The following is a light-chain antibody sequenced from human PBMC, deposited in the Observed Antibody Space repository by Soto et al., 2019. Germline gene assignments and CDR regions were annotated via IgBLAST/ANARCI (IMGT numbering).Light chain of an antibody. J-gene: IGKJ4*01. CDR2: GAS. V-gene: IGKV3-15*01. Sequence: EVVMTQSQATLSVSPGQRATLSCRASQSVSSLLTWYQQKPGQAPRLLIYGASTRATGIPDRFSASGSGTEFALTISSLQSGDFAVYYCQQYNDWPLTFGGGTKVEIK. CDR1: QSVSSL. CDR3: QQYNDWPLT.